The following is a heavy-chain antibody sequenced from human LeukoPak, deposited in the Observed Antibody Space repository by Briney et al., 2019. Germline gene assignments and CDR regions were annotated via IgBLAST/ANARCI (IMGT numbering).Heavy chain of an antibody. CDR2: IGTSGNTI. V-gene: IGHV3-48*01. D-gene: IGHD6-19*01. CDR1: GFTFSGYI. Sequence: GGSLRLSCAASGFTFSGYIMNWVRQAPGKGLEWVSFIGTSGNTIYYADSVKGRFTVSRDNAKNSLYLQMSSLRAEDTAVYYCARDQWLDYWGQGTLVTVSS. J-gene: IGHJ4*02. CDR3: ARDQWLDY.